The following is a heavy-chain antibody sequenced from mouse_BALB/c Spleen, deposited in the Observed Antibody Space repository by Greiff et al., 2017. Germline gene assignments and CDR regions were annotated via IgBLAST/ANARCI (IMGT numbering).Heavy chain of an antibody. J-gene: IGHJ1*01. V-gene: IGHV4-1*02. CDR2: INPDSSTI. D-gene: IGHD1-2*01. CDR3: ARRGGHYYWYFDV. CDR1: GFAFSRYW. Sequence: EVQLLESGGGLVQPGGSLKLSCAASGFAFSRYWMSWVRQAPGKGLEWIGEINPDSSTINYTPSLKDKSIISRDNAKNTLYLQMSKVRSEDTALYYCARRGGHYYWYFDVWGAGTTVTVSS.